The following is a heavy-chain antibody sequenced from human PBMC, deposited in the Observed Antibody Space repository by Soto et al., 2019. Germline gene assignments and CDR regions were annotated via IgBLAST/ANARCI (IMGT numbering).Heavy chain of an antibody. CDR1: GFTFSNYA. J-gene: IGHJ4*02. CDR3: VKLMTPVTTGVEY. V-gene: IGHV3-23*01. D-gene: IGHD4-17*01. Sequence: GGSLRLSCAASGFTFSNYAMSWVRQAPGKGLEWVSTISGSGGNTFYADSVKGRFTISRDNSKDTLYVQMNSLRAEDTAVYYCVKLMTPVTTGVEYWGQGTLVTASS. CDR2: ISGSGGNT.